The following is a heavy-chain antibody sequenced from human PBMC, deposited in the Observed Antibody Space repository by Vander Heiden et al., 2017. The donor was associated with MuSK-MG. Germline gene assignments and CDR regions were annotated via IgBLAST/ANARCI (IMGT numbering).Heavy chain of an antibody. CDR3: AKDRARKAYFDY. CDR1: GFTFSSYA. Sequence: EVQLLESGGGLVQPGGSLRLSCAASGFTFSSYAMSWVRQAPGKGLEWVSAISGSGGSTYYADAVKGRFTISRDNSKNTLYLKMKSMRAEDTAVYYFAKDRARKAYFDYWGQGTLVTVSS. J-gene: IGHJ4*02. V-gene: IGHV3-23*01. CDR2: ISGSGGST. D-gene: IGHD1-26*01.